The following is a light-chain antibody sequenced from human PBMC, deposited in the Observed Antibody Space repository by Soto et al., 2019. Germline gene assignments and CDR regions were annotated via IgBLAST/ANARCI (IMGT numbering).Light chain of an antibody. J-gene: IGKJ1*01. Sequence: AIQVTQSPSSLSASVGDRVTISCRASQGIGKDLGWYQQKPGKAPKLLIYEASTLQTGVASRFSGSGSGTEFTLTISSLQPEDFATYYCLQDYVYPWTFGQGTKVEVK. V-gene: IGKV1-6*01. CDR3: LQDYVYPWT. CDR2: EAS. CDR1: QGIGKD.